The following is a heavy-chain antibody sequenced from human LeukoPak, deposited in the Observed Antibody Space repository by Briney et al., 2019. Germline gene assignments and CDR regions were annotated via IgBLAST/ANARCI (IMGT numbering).Heavy chain of an antibody. D-gene: IGHD3-10*01. Sequence: SETLSLTCAVYGGSFSTYYWNWIRQSPGRGLEWIGEINHTGTTNYNPSLKSRFTTSVDTSKNQFSLKLSSVTAADTAVYYCARESYGSRSYDYYYYMDVWGKGTTVTVSS. J-gene: IGHJ6*03. CDR2: INHTGTT. CDR1: GGSFSTYY. V-gene: IGHV4-34*01. CDR3: ARESYGSRSYDYYYYMDV.